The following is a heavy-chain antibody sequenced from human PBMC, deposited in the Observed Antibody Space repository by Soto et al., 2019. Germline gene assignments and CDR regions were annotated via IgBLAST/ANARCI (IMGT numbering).Heavy chain of an antibody. D-gene: IGHD4-4*01. CDR2: VFYTGRA. J-gene: IGHJ6*02. CDR3: ARDGDGRMTTNPYYYNGMDV. Sequence: PSETLSLTCTVSGGSISGYYWSWIRQYPGKGLEWIGYVFYTGRANYNASLKSRVSISLDTSNYQFSLKLSSVTAADTAVYYCARDGDGRMTTNPYYYNGMDVWGPGTTVTVSS. V-gene: IGHV4-59*01. CDR1: GGSISGYY.